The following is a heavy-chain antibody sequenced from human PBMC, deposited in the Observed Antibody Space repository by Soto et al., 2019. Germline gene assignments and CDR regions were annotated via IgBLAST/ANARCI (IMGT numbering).Heavy chain of an antibody. V-gene: IGHV1-69*01. CDR2: IIPMFGTA. Sequence: QVQLVQSGAEVKKPGSSVKVSCKASGDTFSSYAINWVRQAPGQGLEWMGGIIPMFGTANYAQKFKGRVTITAGESTSTVYMELSSLRSEDTAVYYCARMGPAHYYDSSGYYSPLDYWGQGTLVTVSS. D-gene: IGHD3-22*01. CDR3: ARMGPAHYYDSSGYYSPLDY. CDR1: GDTFSSYA. J-gene: IGHJ4*02.